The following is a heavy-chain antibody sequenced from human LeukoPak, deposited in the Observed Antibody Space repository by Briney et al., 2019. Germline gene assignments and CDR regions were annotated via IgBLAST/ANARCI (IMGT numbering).Heavy chain of an antibody. Sequence: GGSLRLSCAASGFTFSSYWMSWVRQAPGKGLEWVANIKHDGSEKYYVDSVKGRFTISRDNAKNSLYLQMNSLRAEDTAVYYCARNVLLWFGELLSDWFDPCGEGTLVTVSS. CDR3: ARNVLLWFGELLSDWFDP. CDR1: GFTFSSYW. J-gene: IGHJ5*02. V-gene: IGHV3-7*04. D-gene: IGHD3-10*01. CDR2: IKHDGSEK.